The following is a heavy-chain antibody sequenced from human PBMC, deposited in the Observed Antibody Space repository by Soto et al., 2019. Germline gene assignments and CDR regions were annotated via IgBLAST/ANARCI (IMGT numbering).Heavy chain of an antibody. Sequence: GGSLRLSCAASGFTFSSYGMHWVRQAPGKGLEWVAVIWYDGSNKYYADSVKGRFTISRDNSKNTLYLQMNSLRAEDTAVYYCARVAGGGPWLDYWGQGTLVTVSS. CDR2: IWYDGSNK. CDR1: GFTFSSYG. J-gene: IGHJ4*02. D-gene: IGHD6-19*01. V-gene: IGHV3-33*01. CDR3: ARVAGGGPWLDY.